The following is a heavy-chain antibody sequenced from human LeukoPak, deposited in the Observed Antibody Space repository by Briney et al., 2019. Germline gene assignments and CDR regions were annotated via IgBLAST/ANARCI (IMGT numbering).Heavy chain of an antibody. V-gene: IGHV3-48*03. J-gene: IGHJ6*02. Sequence: GGSQSLSCAASGFTLCSYEMKCVREAPGKGLECVSYISSSGRNIYYADCVKGRFTISRHNTKNSLYLHMNSLRAEDTAVYYCARDKGRYYYYYGMDVWGQGNTVTVSS. CDR1: GFTLCSYE. CDR3: ARDKGRYYYYYGMDV. CDR2: ISSSGRNI.